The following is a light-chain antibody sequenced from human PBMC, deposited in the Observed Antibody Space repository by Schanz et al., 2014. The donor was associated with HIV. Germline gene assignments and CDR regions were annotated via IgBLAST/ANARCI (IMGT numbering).Light chain of an antibody. CDR2: DNN. CDR3: GTWHSSLREVV. CDR1: SSNIGNNY. V-gene: IGLV1-51*01. Sequence: QSVLMQPPSVSAAPGQKVTISCSGSSSNIGNNYVSWYQQLPGTAPKLLIYDNNKRPSGIPDRFSGSKSGTSATLGITGLQTGDEADYYCGTWHSSLREVVFGGGTKLTVL. J-gene: IGLJ2*01.